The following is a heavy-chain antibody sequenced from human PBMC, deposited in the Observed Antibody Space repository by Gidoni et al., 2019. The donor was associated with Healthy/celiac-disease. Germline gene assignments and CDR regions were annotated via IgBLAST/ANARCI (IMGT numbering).Heavy chain of an antibody. J-gene: IGHJ6*02. CDR3: ARARIVGATTNYYYGMDV. CDR2: IYYSGST. V-gene: IGHV4-59*01. CDR1: GGSISSYY. D-gene: IGHD1-26*01. Sequence: QVQLQESGSGLVKPSETLSLTCTVSGGSISSYYWSWIRQPPGKGLEWIGYIYYSGSTNYNPSLKSRVTISVDTSKNQFSLKLSSVTAADTAVYYCARARIVGATTNYYYGMDVWGQGTTVTVSS.